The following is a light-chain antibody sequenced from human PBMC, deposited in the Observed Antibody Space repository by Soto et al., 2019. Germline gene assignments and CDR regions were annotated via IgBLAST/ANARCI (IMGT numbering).Light chain of an antibody. J-gene: IGLJ1*01. CDR1: SSDIGIYNF. CDR2: NVY. V-gene: IGLV2-14*03. Sequence: QSVLTQPASVSGSPGQSITIFCTGTSSDIGIYNFVSWYQQHPGKAPKLMIYNVYSRPSGVSSRFSGSKSGNTASLTISWLQAEDEADYYCCSFTSITTYVFGTGTKVTVL. CDR3: CSFTSITTYV.